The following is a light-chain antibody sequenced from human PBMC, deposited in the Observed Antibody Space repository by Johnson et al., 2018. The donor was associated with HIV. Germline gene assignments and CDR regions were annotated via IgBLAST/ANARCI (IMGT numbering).Light chain of an antibody. CDR2: ENN. V-gene: IGLV1-51*02. J-gene: IGLJ1*01. Sequence: QSVLTQPPSVSAAPGQKVTISCSGSSSNIGNNYVSWYQQLPGTAPKLLIYENNKRPSGIPDRFSGSKSGTSATLGITGLQTGDEADYYCGTWDSRLSHCRVFGTGTKVTVL. CDR1: SSNIGNNY. CDR3: GTWDSRLSHCRV.